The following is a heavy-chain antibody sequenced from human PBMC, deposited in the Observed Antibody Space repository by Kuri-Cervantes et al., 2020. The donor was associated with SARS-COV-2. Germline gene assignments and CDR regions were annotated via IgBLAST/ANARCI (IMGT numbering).Heavy chain of an antibody. J-gene: IGHJ4*02. CDR3: ARGPLGSYDFWSGYYHNYDY. CDR2: IKQDGSEK. V-gene: IGHV3-7*01. Sequence: GGSLRLSCAASGFTFSSYWMSWVRQAPGKGLEWVANIKQDGSEKYYVDSVKGRFTISRDNAKNSLYLQMNSLRAEDTAGYYCARGPLGSYDFWSGYYHNYDYWGQGTLVTVSS. CDR1: GFTFSSYW. D-gene: IGHD3-3*01.